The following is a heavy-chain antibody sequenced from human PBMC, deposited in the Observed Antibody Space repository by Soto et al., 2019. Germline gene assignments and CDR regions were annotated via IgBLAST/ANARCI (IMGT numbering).Heavy chain of an antibody. CDR2: ISAYNGNT. D-gene: IGHD5-12*01. Sequence: ASVKVSCKASGYTFTSYGISWVRQAPGQGLEWMGWISAYNGNTNYAQKLQGRVTMTTDTSTSTAYMELRSLRSDDTAVYYCARDDPGIVATYDAFDIWGQGTMVTVSS. V-gene: IGHV1-18*01. CDR1: GYTFTSYG. CDR3: ARDDPGIVATYDAFDI. J-gene: IGHJ3*02.